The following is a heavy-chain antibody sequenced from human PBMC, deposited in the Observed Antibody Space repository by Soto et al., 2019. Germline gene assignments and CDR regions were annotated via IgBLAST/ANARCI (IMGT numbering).Heavy chain of an antibody. V-gene: IGHV1-18*01. Sequence: GASVKVSCKASGYTFTSYGISWVRQAPGQGLEWLVWINAYSGDTNYSQRFQGRVTVARDSSASTAYMELSSLRSEDTAIYYCARGPAGFYDSTGYFPYYCDYWGQGTPVTVSS. D-gene: IGHD3-22*01. CDR2: INAYSGDT. CDR1: GYTFTSYG. CDR3: ARGPAGFYDSTGYFPYYCDY. J-gene: IGHJ4*02.